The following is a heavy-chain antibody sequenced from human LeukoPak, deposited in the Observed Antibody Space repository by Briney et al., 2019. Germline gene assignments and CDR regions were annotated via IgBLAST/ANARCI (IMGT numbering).Heavy chain of an antibody. CDR1: GFTFDDYA. CDR2: ISWNSDSI. J-gene: IGHJ6*02. CDR3: AKDNVAGAAAYYGMDV. V-gene: IGHV3-9*01. Sequence: GRSLRLSCAASGFTFDDYAMHWVRQAPGKGLEWVSGISWNSDSIGYADSVKGRFTISRDNAKNSLYLQMNSLRAEDTALYYCAKDNVAGAAAYYGMDVWGQGTTVTVSS. D-gene: IGHD6-13*01.